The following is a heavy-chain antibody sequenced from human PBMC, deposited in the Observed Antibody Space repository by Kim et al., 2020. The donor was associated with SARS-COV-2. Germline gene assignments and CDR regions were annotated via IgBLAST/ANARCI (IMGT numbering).Heavy chain of an antibody. V-gene: IGHV1-69*13. D-gene: IGHD5-18*01. Sequence: SVKVSCKASGGTFSSYAISWVRQAPGQGLEWMGGIIPIFGTANYAQKFQGRVTITADESTSTAYMELSSLRSEDTAVYYCARGDTPRDAFDIWGQGTMVTVSS. J-gene: IGHJ3*02. CDR1: GGTFSSYA. CDR3: ARGDTPRDAFDI. CDR2: IIPIFGTA.